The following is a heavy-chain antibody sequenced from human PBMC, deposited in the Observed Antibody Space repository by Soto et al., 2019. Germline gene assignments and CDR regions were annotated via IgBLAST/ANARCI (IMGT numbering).Heavy chain of an antibody. CDR2: ISGSGGSP. Sequence: EVQLLESGGGLVQPGGSLRLSCAASGFTFSTYGMSWVRQAPGKGLEWVSIISGSGGSPYYADTVKGRFTISRDNSKNKLHLQMNSLRAEDTPVYYCEKDPATIAVAGTFDYWGQGTLVIVSS. V-gene: IGHV3-23*01. J-gene: IGHJ4*02. CDR3: EKDPATIAVAGTFDY. CDR1: GFTFSTYG. D-gene: IGHD6-19*01.